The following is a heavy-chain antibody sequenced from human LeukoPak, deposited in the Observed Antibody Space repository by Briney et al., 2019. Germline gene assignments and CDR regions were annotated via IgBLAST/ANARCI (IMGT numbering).Heavy chain of an antibody. J-gene: IGHJ4*02. D-gene: IGHD6-13*01. CDR1: GFTFSDYY. Sequence: GGSLRLSCAASGFTFSDYYMSWIRQAPGKGVVWVSYISSSGSTTYYADSVEGRFTISRDNAKNSLYLQMNSLRADHTAVYYCARDPPPGIAAAGTDYWGQGTLVTVSS. CDR3: ARDPPPGIAAAGTDY. V-gene: IGHV3-11*01. CDR2: ISSSGSTT.